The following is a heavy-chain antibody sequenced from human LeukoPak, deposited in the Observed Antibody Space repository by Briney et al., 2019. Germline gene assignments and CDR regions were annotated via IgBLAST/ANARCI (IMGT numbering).Heavy chain of an antibody. D-gene: IGHD3-3*01. CDR2: INPNSGGT. CDR1: GYTFTGYY. V-gene: IGHV1-2*06. Sequence: GASVKVSCKASGYTFTGYYIHWVRQAPGQGLEWMGRINPNSGGTNYAQKFQGRVTMTRDTSISTAYMELSRLRSDDTAVYYCARLGFLEAGNWFDPWGQGTLVTVSS. CDR3: ARLGFLEAGNWFDP. J-gene: IGHJ5*02.